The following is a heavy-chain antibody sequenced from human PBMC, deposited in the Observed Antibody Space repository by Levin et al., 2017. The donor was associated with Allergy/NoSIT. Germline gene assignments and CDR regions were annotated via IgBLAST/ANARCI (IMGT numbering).Heavy chain of an antibody. J-gene: IGHJ4*02. CDR1: GFTFNDAW. CDR2: IKSKTDGGTT. Sequence: LSLTCAASGFTFNDAWMTWVRQAPGKGLEWVGRIKSKTDGGTTDYAAPVRGRFTISKDDSENTLYLQMNSLKTEDTAVYYCTTTPKWELNFDYWGQGTLVTVSS. V-gene: IGHV3-15*01. D-gene: IGHD1-26*01. CDR3: TTTPKWELNFDY.